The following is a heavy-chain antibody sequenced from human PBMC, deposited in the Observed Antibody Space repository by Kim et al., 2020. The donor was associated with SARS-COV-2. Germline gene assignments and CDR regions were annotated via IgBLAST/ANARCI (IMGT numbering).Heavy chain of an antibody. Sequence: GGSLRLSCVASGFTFSSYWMHWVRQAPGKGLVWVSRINSDGSITTYADSVKGRFTISRDNTKNTLYLQMDSLRAEDTAVYYCARPLVTFDIWGQGTMVTVSS. CDR2: INSDGSIT. J-gene: IGHJ3*02. D-gene: IGHD2-21*01. V-gene: IGHV3-74*01. CDR1: GFTFSSYW. CDR3: ARPLVTFDI.